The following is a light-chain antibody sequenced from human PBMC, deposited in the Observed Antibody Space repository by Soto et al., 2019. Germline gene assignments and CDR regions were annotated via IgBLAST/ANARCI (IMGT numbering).Light chain of an antibody. Sequence: VLTQSPATLSVSPGERATFSCRASQSISTILAWYQHKPGQPPRLLIYGASTRATGIPDRFSGGGSGTEFTLTISSLEPEDFAVYYCQQRSNWPGITFGQGTRLEIK. CDR3: QQRSNWPGIT. CDR1: QSISTI. CDR2: GAS. J-gene: IGKJ5*01. V-gene: IGKV3-15*01.